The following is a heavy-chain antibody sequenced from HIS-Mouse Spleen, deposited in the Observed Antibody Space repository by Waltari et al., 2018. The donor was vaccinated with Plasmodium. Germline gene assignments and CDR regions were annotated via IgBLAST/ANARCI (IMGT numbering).Heavy chain of an antibody. CDR3: ARVLGYKAAAGTFVEYFQH. CDR1: GYTFTGYY. CDR2: INPNSGGP. V-gene: IGHV1-2*02. Sequence: VQSGAEVKKPGASVKVSCKASGYTFTGYYMHWVRQAPGQGLEWMGWINPNSGGPNYAQKFQGRVTMTRDTSISTAYMELSRLRSDDTAVYYCARVLGYKAAAGTFVEYFQHWGQGTLVTVSS. J-gene: IGHJ1*01. D-gene: IGHD6-13*01.